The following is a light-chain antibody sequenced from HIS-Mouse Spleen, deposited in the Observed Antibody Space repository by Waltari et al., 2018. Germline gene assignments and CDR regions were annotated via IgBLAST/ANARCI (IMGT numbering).Light chain of an antibody. J-gene: IGLJ2*01. CDR3: YSTDSSGNHRV. CDR1: ALPKKY. CDR2: EDS. V-gene: IGLV3-10*01. Sequence: SYELTQPPSVSVSPGQTARITCSGDALPKKYAYWYQQKSGQAPVLVIYEDSKRPSGIPERFAGSSSGTRATWTISVAQVEDEADYYCYSTDSSGNHRVFGGGTKLTVL.